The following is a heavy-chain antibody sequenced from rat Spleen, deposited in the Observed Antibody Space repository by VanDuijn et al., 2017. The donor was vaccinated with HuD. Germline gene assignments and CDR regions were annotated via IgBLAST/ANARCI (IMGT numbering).Heavy chain of an antibody. D-gene: IGHD1-2*01. CDR1: GFSLTSHS. Sequence: QVQLKESGPGLVQPSQTLSLTCTVAGFSLTSHSVTWIRQPPGKGPEWMGKMWYDGDTVYNSALKSRLSISRDTSKNLVFLKMNSLQPDDTGTYYCASDARYSSSLVYWGQGTPVTVSS. CDR3: ASDARYSSSLVY. CDR2: MWYDGDT. J-gene: IGHJ3*01. V-gene: IGHV2-63*01.